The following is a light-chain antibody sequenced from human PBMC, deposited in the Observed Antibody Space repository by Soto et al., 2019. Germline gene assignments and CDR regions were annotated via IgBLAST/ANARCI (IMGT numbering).Light chain of an antibody. J-gene: IGKJ1*01. CDR2: KAS. V-gene: IGKV1-5*03. CDR3: QQYNSYWT. CDR1: QSISSW. Sequence: DIQMTQSPSTLSASVGERVTITCRASQSISSWLAWYQQKPGKAPKLLIYKASSLEGGVPSRFSGSGSGTEFTLTISSLQPDDFATYYCQQYNSYWTFGQGTKVDI.